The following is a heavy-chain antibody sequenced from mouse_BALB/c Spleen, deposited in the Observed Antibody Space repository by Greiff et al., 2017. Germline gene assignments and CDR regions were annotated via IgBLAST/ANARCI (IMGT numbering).Heavy chain of an antibody. V-gene: IGHV3-2*02. Sequence: ESGPGLVKPSQSLSLTCTVTGYSITSDYAWNWIRQFPGNKLEWMGYISYSGSTSYNPSLKSRISITRDTSKNQFFLQLNSVTTEDTATYYCARSYYYGSSLWFAYWGQGTLVTVSA. CDR3: ARSYYYGSSLWFAY. CDR1: GYSITSDYA. CDR2: ISYSGST. D-gene: IGHD1-1*01. J-gene: IGHJ3*01.